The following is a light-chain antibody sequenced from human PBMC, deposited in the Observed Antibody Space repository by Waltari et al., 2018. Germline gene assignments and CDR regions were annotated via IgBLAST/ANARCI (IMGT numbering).Light chain of an antibody. J-gene: IGKJ1*01. CDR3: QQGNSFPPT. V-gene: IGKV1D-12*01. CDR2: SAS. CDR1: QGISTW. Sequence: DIQMTQSPSSLSASVGDRVTMTCRASQGISTWLAWYQQKPGNAPKLLIYSASTLQTGVPSRFSGSGSGTDFSLTIDSLQPEDFATYYCQQGNSFPPTFGQGTKVEIK.